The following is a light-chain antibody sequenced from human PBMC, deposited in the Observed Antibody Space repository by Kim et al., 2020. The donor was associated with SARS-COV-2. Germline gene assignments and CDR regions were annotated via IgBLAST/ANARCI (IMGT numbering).Light chain of an antibody. CDR3: SSYTSSSTLV. V-gene: IGLV2-14*03. J-gene: IGLJ2*01. CDR1: SSDVGGYNY. Sequence: GRSMTISCTGTSSDVGGYNYVSWYQQHPGKAPKLMIYDVSNRPSGVSNRFSGSKSGNTASLTISGLQAEDEADYYCSSYTSSSTLVFGGGTQLTVL. CDR2: DVS.